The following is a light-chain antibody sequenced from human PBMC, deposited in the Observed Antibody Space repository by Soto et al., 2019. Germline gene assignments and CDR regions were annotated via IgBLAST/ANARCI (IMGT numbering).Light chain of an antibody. CDR2: AAS. CDR3: LQDYDLWT. CDR1: QNIYTW. J-gene: IGKJ1*01. V-gene: IGKV1-6*01. Sequence: IQMTQSPSTLSASVGARVPITCRASQNIYTWLAWYQQKPGKAPNLLIYAASTLHSGVPGRFSGSGSGTDFTLTISSLQPEDFATYYCLQDYDLWTFGQGTKV.